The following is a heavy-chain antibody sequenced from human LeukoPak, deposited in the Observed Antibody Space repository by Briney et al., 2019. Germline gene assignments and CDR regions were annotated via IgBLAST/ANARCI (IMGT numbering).Heavy chain of an antibody. CDR2: INPSRGST. D-gene: IGHD3-10*01. V-gene: IGHV1-46*01. CDR1: GYTFTSYY. Sequence: ASVKVSCKASGYTFTSYYMHWVRQAPGQGLEWMGIINPSRGSTSYAQKFQGRVTMTRDTSTSTVYMELSSLRSEDTAVYYCARVGDYYGSGSYSNYYYMDVWGKGTTVTISS. CDR3: ARVGDYYGSGSYSNYYYMDV. J-gene: IGHJ6*03.